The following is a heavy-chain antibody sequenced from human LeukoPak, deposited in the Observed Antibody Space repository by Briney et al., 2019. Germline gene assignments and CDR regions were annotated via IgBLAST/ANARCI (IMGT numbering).Heavy chain of an antibody. CDR3: ARVRDYYDSSGYYSRSDYYGMDV. D-gene: IGHD3-22*01. Sequence: SETLSLTCAVYGGSFSGYYWSWIRQPPGKGLEWIGYIYYSGSTNYNPSLKSRVTISVDTSKNQFSLKLSSVTAADTAVYYCARVRDYYDSSGYYSRSDYYGMDVWGQGTTVTVSS. CDR2: IYYSGST. CDR1: GGSFSGYY. J-gene: IGHJ6*02. V-gene: IGHV4-59*01.